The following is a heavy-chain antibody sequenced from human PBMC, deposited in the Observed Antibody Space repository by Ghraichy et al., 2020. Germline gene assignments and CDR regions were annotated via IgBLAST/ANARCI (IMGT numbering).Heavy chain of an antibody. Sequence: SETLSLTCTVSGGSFRSHFWSWIRQSPGKGLEWIGYISYTGTTNYSPSLGGRATISLDTSKNQFSLSLASVTAADTAVYYCARRGRGYSLYYYGLDVWGPGTSVIVSS. CDR1: GGSFRSHF. J-gene: IGHJ6*02. CDR3: ARRGRGYSLYYYGLDV. D-gene: IGHD5-12*01. CDR2: ISYTGTT. V-gene: IGHV4-59*08.